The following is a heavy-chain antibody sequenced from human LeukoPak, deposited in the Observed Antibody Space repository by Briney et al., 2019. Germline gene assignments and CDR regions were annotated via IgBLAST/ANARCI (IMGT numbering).Heavy chain of an antibody. CDR3: ARDRGYNSRDWYFDL. CDR2: ISAYNGNT. Sequence: ASVKVSCKASGYTFTSYGISWVRQAPVQGLEWMGWISAYNGNTNYAQKLQGRVTMTTDTSTSTAYMELSSLRSEDTAVYYCARDRGYNSRDWYFDLWGRGTLVTVSS. D-gene: IGHD5-24*01. J-gene: IGHJ2*01. V-gene: IGHV1-18*01. CDR1: GYTFTSYG.